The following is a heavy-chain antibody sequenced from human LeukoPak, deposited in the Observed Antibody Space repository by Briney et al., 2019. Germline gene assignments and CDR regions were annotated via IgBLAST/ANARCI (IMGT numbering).Heavy chain of an antibody. J-gene: IGHJ4*02. CDR1: GGSFSGYY. CDR3: ARGRGAYSGYDFDY. V-gene: IGHV4-34*01. D-gene: IGHD5-12*01. CDR2: INHSGST. Sequence: SETLSLTCAVYGGSFSGYYWSWIRQPPGKGLEWIGEINHSGSTNYNPSLKSRVTISVDTSKNQFSLKLSSVTAADTAVYYCARGRGAYSGYDFDYWGQGTLVTVSS.